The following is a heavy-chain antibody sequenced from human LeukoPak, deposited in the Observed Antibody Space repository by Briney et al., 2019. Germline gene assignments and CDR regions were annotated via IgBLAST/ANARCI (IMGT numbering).Heavy chain of an antibody. CDR2: ISSSSSYI. D-gene: IGHD1-14*01. CDR1: GFTFSSYS. Sequence: GGSLRLSCAASGFTFSSYSMNWVRQAPGKGLEWVSSISSSSSYIYYADSVKGRFTNSRDNAKNSLYLQMNSLRAEDTAVYYCARDADHGGWYFDLWGRGTLVTVSS. V-gene: IGHV3-21*04. CDR3: ARDADHGGWYFDL. J-gene: IGHJ2*01.